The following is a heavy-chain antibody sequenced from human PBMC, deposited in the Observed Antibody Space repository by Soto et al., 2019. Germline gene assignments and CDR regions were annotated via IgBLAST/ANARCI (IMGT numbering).Heavy chain of an antibody. Sequence: SETLSLTCTVSGGSISSSSYYWGWIRQPPGKGLEWIGSIYYSGSTYYNPSLKSRVTISIDTSKNQFSLKLSSVTAADTAVYYCARQPTSSGWPYYYYGMDVWGQGTTVTVSS. CDR3: ARQPTSSGWPYYYYGMDV. V-gene: IGHV4-39*01. CDR1: GGSISSSSYY. J-gene: IGHJ6*02. D-gene: IGHD6-19*01. CDR2: IYYSGST.